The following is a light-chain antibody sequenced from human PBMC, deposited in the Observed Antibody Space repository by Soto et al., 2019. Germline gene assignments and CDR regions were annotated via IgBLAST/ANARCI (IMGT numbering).Light chain of an antibody. CDR2: SNN. CDR3: AAWDDSLNGV. CDR1: SSNIGSNP. V-gene: IGLV1-44*01. J-gene: IGLJ1*01. Sequence: QTVVTQPPSASGTPGQRVTISCSGSSSNIGSNPVNWYQQFPGTAPKLLIYSNNQRPSGVPDRFSGSKSGTSASLAISGLQSEDEADYYCAAWDDSLNGVFGTGTKLTVL.